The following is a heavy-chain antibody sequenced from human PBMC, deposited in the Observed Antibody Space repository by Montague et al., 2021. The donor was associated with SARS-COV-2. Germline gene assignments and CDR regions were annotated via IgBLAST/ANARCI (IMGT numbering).Heavy chain of an antibody. D-gene: IGHD3-9*01. V-gene: IGHV4-34*01. J-gene: IGHJ3*02. CDR3: ARTYYDILTGYYNRGAFDI. CDR2: NKHSGNT. Sequence: NKHSGNTNYNPSLKSRVSISVDTSKKQFSLKLSSVTAADTAVYYCARTYYDILTGYYNRGAFDIWGQGTMVTVAS.